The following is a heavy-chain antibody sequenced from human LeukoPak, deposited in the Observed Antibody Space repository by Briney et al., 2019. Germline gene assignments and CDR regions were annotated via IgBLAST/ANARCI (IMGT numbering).Heavy chain of an antibody. CDR2: IKGDGSAK. CDR3: ARDRGWIQHDI. D-gene: IGHD5-18*01. CDR1: GFAFSDSW. J-gene: IGHJ3*02. Sequence: QAGGSLRLSCAASGFAFSDSWMTWIRQAPGKGLEWVAFIKGDGSAKKYVDSVKGRFTISRDSAKNSLFLQMNSLRAEDTAVYYCARDRGWIQHDIWGQGTMVTVSS. V-gene: IGHV3-7*01.